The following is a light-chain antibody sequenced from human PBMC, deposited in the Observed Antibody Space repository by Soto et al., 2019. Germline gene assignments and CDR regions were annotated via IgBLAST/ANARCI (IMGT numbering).Light chain of an antibody. Sequence: DIQMTQSPSSLSASVGDRVTITCRASQGIRNGLGWYQQKPGKAPKRLIYAASTLQSGVPSRFSGSGSGTKFHLPISSLQPEDFATYYCLQHNSYPRTFGQGTKVEIK. CDR2: AAS. J-gene: IGKJ1*01. CDR3: LQHNSYPRT. V-gene: IGKV1-17*01. CDR1: QGIRNG.